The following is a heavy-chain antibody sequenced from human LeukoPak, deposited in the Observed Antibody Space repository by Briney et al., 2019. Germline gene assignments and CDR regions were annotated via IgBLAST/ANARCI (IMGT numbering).Heavy chain of an antibody. CDR1: GFTFSSYA. CDR3: ARESWSGYSFDY. J-gene: IGHJ4*02. D-gene: IGHD3-3*01. Sequence: GGSLRLSCAASGFTFSSYAMHWVRQAPGKGLEWVAVISYDGSNKYYADSVKGRFTISRDNSKNTLYLQMNSLRAEDTAVYYRARESWSGYSFDYWGQGTLVTVSS. CDR2: ISYDGSNK. V-gene: IGHV3-30-3*01.